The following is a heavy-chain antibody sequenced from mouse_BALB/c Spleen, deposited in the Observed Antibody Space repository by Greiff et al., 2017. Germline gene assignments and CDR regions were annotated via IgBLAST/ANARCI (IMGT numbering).Heavy chain of an antibody. V-gene: IGHV2-9*02. D-gene: IGHD2-1*01. CDR3: ARDGYGNLFAY. CDR2: IWAGGST. J-gene: IGHJ3*01. CDR1: GFSLTSYG. Sequence: VKLVESGPGLVAPSQSLSITCTVSGFSLTSYGVHWVRQPPGKGLEWLGVIWAGGSTNYYSALMSRLSISKDNSKSQVFLKMNSLQTDDTAMYYCARDGYGNLFAYWGQGTLVTVSA.